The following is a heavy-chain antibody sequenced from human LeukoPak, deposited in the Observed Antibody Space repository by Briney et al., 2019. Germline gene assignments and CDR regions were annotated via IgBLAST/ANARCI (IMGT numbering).Heavy chain of an antibody. Sequence: GGSLRLSCAASGFTFSSYWMHWVRQAPGKGLVWVSRINSDGSITNYADSVKGRFTISRDNARNSVYLEMTSLRVEDTAFYHCVRHFNSVATMQIDYWGQGILVSVSS. CDR2: INSDGSIT. V-gene: IGHV3-74*01. D-gene: IGHD5-12*01. J-gene: IGHJ4*02. CDR3: VRHFNSVATMQIDY. CDR1: GFTFSSYW.